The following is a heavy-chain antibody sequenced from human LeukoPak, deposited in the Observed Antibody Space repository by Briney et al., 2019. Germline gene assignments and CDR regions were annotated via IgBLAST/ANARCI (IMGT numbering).Heavy chain of an antibody. D-gene: IGHD3-9*01. CDR1: GFTFSSYA. CDR3: AKPSPGTGDILTGYLSY. J-gene: IGHJ4*02. Sequence: PGGSLRLSCAASGFTFSSYAMSWVRQAPGKGLEWVSAISGSGGSTYHADSVKGRFAISRDNSKNTLYLQMNSLRAEDTAVYYCAKPSPGTGDILTGYLSYWGQGTLVTVSS. CDR2: ISGSGGST. V-gene: IGHV3-23*01.